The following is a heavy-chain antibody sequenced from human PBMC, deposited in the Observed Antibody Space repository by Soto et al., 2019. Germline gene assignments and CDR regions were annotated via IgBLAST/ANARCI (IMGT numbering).Heavy chain of an antibody. Sequence: GGSLRLSCAASGFTFSSYGMHWVRQAPGKGLEWVAVISYDGSNKYYADSVKGRFTISRDNSKNTLYLQMNSLRAEDTAVYYCAKEGQGGVEYSSSLWYYYYYMDVWGKGTTVTVSS. CDR3: AKEGQGGVEYSSSLWYYYYYMDV. D-gene: IGHD6-6*01. CDR1: GFTFSSYG. J-gene: IGHJ6*03. V-gene: IGHV3-30*18. CDR2: ISYDGSNK.